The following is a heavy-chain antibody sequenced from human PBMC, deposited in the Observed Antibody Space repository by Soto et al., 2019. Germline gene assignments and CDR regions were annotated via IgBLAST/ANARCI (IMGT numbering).Heavy chain of an antibody. CDR1: GYTFTSYG. D-gene: IGHD1-1*01. CDR2: ISAHNGNT. J-gene: IGHJ4*02. CDR3: ARGRYGDY. Sequence: HVHLVQSGAEVKKPGASVKFSCKFSGYTFTSYGITWVRQAPGQGLEWMGWISAHNGNTNYAQKLQGRVTVTRDKSTSTAYMELRCMRSDDTAVYYCARGRYGDYWGQGALVTVSS. V-gene: IGHV1-18*01.